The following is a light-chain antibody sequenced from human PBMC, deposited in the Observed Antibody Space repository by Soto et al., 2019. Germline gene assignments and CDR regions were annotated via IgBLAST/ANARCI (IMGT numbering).Light chain of an antibody. CDR3: TSHTASSTWV. Sequence: QSVLTQPASVSGSPGQSITISCTGTSSDVGSYDLVSWFQHHPGKAPKLMIYEGSKRPSGVSNRFSGSKSANTASLTISGLQAEDEADYYCTSHTASSTWVFGGGTQLTVL. CDR1: SSDVGSYDL. J-gene: IGLJ3*02. V-gene: IGLV2-14*02. CDR2: EGS.